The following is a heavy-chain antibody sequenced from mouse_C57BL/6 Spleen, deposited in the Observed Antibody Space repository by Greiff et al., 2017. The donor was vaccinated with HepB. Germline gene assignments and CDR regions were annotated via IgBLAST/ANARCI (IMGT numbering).Heavy chain of an antibody. J-gene: IGHJ2*01. CDR3: ARSGITTLRDYFDY. Sequence: QVQLQQSGAELARPGASVKLSCKASGYTFTSYGISWVKQRTGQGLEWIGEIYPRSGNTYYNEKFKGKATLTADKSSSTAYMELRSLTSEDSAVYFCARSGITTLRDYFDYWGQGTTLTVSS. CDR1: GYTFTSYG. D-gene: IGHD1-1*01. V-gene: IGHV1-81*01. CDR2: IYPRSGNT.